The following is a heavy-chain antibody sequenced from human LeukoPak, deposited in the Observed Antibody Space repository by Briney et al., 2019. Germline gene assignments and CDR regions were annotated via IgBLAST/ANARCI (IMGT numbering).Heavy chain of an antibody. CDR2: INHSGST. CDR3: ARVIAARPFPVLNWFDP. J-gene: IGHJ5*02. V-gene: IGHV4-34*01. D-gene: IGHD6-6*01. Sequence: SETLSLTCAVSGGSFSGYYWSWIRQPPGKGLEWIGEINHSGSTNYDPSLKSRVTISVDTSKNQFSLKLSSVTAADTAVYYCARVIAARPFPVLNWFDPWGQGTLVTVSS. CDR1: GGSFSGYY.